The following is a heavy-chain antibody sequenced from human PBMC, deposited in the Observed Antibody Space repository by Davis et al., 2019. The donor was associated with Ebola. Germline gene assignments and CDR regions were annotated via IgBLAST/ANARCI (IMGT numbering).Heavy chain of an antibody. CDR2: TYYKSKWYN. Sequence: HSQTLSLTCAISGDSVSTAGWNWIRQSPSRGLEWLGRTYYKSKWYNDYAVSVKSRITINPDTSKNQFSLQLNSVTPEDTALYYCARGWLRRGLDAWGEGTAVTVSS. J-gene: IGHJ6*04. D-gene: IGHD3-10*01. CDR1: GDSVSTAG. CDR3: ARGWLRRGLDA. V-gene: IGHV6-1*01.